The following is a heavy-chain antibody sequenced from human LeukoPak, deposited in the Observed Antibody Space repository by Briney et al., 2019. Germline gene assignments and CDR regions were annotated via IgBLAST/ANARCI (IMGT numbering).Heavy chain of an antibody. CDR2: IYYSGST. J-gene: IGHJ4*02. Sequence: SETLSLTCTVSGGSISSYYWSWIRQPPGKGLEWIGYIYYSGSTNYNPSLKSRVTISIDTCKNQFSLKLTSVTAADTAVYYCARDGGNNCLDYWGQGTLVTVSS. D-gene: IGHD1/OR15-1a*01. V-gene: IGHV4-59*12. CDR3: ARDGGNNCLDY. CDR1: GGSISSYY.